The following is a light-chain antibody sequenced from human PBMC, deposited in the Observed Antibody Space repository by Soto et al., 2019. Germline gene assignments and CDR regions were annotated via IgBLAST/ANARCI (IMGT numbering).Light chain of an antibody. CDR3: QQSYSTLFT. J-gene: IGKJ3*01. CDR2: AAS. Sequence: DIQMTQSPSSLSASVGDRVTITCRASQTVIKYLNWYQQKPGRAPNLLIYAASRLQRGVPSRFSASGSGTEFTLTISSLQPEDFATYYCQQSYSTLFTFGPGTKVEIK. CDR1: QTVIKY. V-gene: IGKV1-39*01.